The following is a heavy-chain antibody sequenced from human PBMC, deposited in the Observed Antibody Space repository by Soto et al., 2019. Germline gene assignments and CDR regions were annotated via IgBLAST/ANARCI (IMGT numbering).Heavy chain of an antibody. V-gene: IGHV3-48*01. CDR1: GFTFSRYS. CDR3: ARDEATYASTVDY. Sequence: EVQLVESGGGLVQPGGSLRLSCAASGFTFSRYSMNWVRQAPGKGLEWLAYIGTTSSRKYYADYVKGRFTISRADAKNSLSLQMDSLRVDGTAVYYCARDEATYASTVDYWGQGTLVTLSS. J-gene: IGHJ4*02. CDR2: IGTTSSRK. D-gene: IGHD2-2*01.